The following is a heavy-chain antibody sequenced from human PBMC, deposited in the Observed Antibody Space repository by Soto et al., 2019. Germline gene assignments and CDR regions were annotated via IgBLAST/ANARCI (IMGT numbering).Heavy chain of an antibody. CDR1: GFTFREYA. CDR3: AADLVAGSGSLGH. Sequence: PGGSLRLSCAASGFTFREYAMTWVRQAPGKGLVWVSAIRHSGGKTYYADSVGGRFTISRDNARNTLYLQMNSLRAEDTAIYFCAADLVAGSGSLGHWGQGALVTVSS. CDR2: IRHSGGKT. J-gene: IGHJ4*02. V-gene: IGHV3-23*01. D-gene: IGHD3-10*01.